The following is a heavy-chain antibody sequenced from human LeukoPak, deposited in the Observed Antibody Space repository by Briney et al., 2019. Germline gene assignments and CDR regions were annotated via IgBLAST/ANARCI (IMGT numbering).Heavy chain of an antibody. CDR2: ISDSGST. V-gene: IGHV4-59*08. CDR1: GGSISSYN. D-gene: IGHD2-15*01. J-gene: IGHJ5*02. Sequence: PSETLSPTCTVSGGSISSYNWNWIRQPPGKGREWIGYISDSGSTNYNPSLQSRVTISVDTSKNQFSRKLSSVTASDTAVYYCARRRVGDLTVGSDTWFDPWGQGALVTVSS. CDR3: ARRRVGDLTVGSDTWFDP.